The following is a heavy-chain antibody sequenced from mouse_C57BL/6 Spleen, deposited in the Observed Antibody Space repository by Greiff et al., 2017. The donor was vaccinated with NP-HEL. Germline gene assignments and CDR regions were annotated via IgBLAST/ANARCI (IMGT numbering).Heavy chain of an antibody. Sequence: QVQLQQPGAELVMPGASVKLSCKASGYTFTSYCMHWVKQRPGHGLEWIGEIDPSDSDTNYTQKFKGKSTLTVDKSSSTAYMQLSSLTSEDSAVYYCARKDYSTYALDYWGQGTTLTVSS. D-gene: IGHD2-5*01. CDR1: GYTFTSYC. CDR3: ARKDYSTYALDY. V-gene: IGHV1-69*01. CDR2: IDPSDSDT. J-gene: IGHJ2*01.